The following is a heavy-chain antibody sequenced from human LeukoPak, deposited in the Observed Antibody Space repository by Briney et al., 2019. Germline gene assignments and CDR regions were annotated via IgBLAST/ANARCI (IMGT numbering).Heavy chain of an antibody. J-gene: IGHJ4*02. V-gene: IGHV4-30-4*08. CDR1: GGSISSGDYY. CDR3: ARDPSPITMVRGVIFDY. D-gene: IGHD3-10*01. Sequence: MSSQTLSLTCTVSGGSISSGDYYWSWIRQPPGKGLEWIGYIYYSGSTYYNPSLKSRVTISVDTSKNQFSLKLSSVTAADTAVYYCARDPSPITMVRGVIFDYWGQGTLVTVSS. CDR2: IYYSGST.